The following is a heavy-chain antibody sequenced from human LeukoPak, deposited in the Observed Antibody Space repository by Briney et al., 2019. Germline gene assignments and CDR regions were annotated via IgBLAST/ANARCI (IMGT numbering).Heavy chain of an antibody. V-gene: IGHV3-33*01. CDR3: ARRTFPNDAFDV. Sequence: GGSLRLSCAASGFHFSTYGMHWVRQAPGKGLEWVGVIWYDGSNKIYAESVKGRFTISRDNSKNTLYLQMNSLRAEDTAVYYCARRTFPNDAFDVWGQGTVVTVSS. CDR2: IWYDGSNK. D-gene: IGHD1-7*01. J-gene: IGHJ3*01. CDR1: GFHFSTYG.